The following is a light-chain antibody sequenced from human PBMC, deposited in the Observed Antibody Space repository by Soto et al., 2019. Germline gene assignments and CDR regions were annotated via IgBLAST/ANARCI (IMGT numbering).Light chain of an antibody. CDR3: RSYTSSSTSRV. J-gene: IGLJ1*01. V-gene: IGLV2-14*01. Sequence: SALTQPASVSGSPGQSITISCTGTSSDVGGYNYVSWYQQHPGKAPKLMIYDVSNRPSGVSNRFSGSKSGNTASLTISGPLAEDEADYYCRSYTSSSTSRVFGTGTKLTVL. CDR1: SSDVGGYNY. CDR2: DVS.